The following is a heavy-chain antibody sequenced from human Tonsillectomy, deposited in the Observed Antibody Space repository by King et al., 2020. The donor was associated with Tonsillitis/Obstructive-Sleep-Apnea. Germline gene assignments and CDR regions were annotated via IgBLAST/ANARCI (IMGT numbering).Heavy chain of an antibody. Sequence: VQLPQWGAGLLKPSETLSLTCAVYGGSLSGHSWTCIRQPPGKGLEWIGEINHSGSTNYNPSLKSRVTISIDTSKNQFSLKLTSVTAADTAVYYCARGGTAIVAAGSYYYFGMDVWGQGTTVTVSS. CDR1: GGSLSGHS. D-gene: IGHD6-13*01. V-gene: IGHV4-34*01. J-gene: IGHJ6*02. CDR3: ARGGTAIVAAGSYYYFGMDV. CDR2: INHSGST.